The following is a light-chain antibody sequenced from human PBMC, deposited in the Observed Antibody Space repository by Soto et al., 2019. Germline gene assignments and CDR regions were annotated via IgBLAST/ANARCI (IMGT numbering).Light chain of an antibody. CDR1: QGISSY. CDR2: AAS. V-gene: IGKV1-9*01. CDR3: QQLDSYPHT. Sequence: DIQLTQSPSFLSASVGDRVTITCRASQGISSYLAWYQQKPGKAPKLLIYAASTLHSGVPSRFSGSGSGTEFNLTISRLQPEDFASYYCQQLDSYPHTFAQGTKLEIK. J-gene: IGKJ2*01.